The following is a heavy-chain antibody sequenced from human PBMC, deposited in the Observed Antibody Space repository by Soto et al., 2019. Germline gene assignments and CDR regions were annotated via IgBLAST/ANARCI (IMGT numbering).Heavy chain of an antibody. J-gene: IGHJ6*02. V-gene: IGHV1-69*13. D-gene: IGHD3-22*01. CDR1: GGTFSSYA. CDR3: ARAEKYPHGYYYDSSGYPLYYYYYGMDV. Sequence: SVKVSCKASGGTFSSYAISWVRQAPGQGHEWMGGIIPIFGTANYAQKFQGRVTITADESTSTAYMELSSLRSEDTAVYYCARAEKYPHGYYYDSSGYPLYYYYYGMDVWGQGTTVTVS. CDR2: IIPIFGTA.